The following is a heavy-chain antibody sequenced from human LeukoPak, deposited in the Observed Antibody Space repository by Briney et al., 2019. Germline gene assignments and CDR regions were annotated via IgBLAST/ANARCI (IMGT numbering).Heavy chain of an antibody. D-gene: IGHD3-3*01. CDR2: ISSSSSYI. Sequence: GGSLRLSCAASGFTFSSYSMNWVRQAPGKGLEWVSSISSSSSYIYYADSVKGRFTISRDNAKNSLYLQMNSLRAEDTAVYYCAREADYDFWSGTYWYFDLWGRGTLVTVSS. CDR3: AREADYDFWSGTYWYFDL. V-gene: IGHV3-21*01. CDR1: GFTFSSYS. J-gene: IGHJ2*01.